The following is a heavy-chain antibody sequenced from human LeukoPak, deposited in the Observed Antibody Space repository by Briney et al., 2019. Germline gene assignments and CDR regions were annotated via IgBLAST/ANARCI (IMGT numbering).Heavy chain of an antibody. V-gene: IGHV4-39*01. CDR1: GGSINSNSHH. D-gene: IGHD3-9*01. CDR3: ARRGDILTDYAFDY. Sequence: PSETLSLTCSVSGGSINSNSHHWAWLRQAPRKALEWIGNIYYSGTTSYSPSLKSRVSISVDTSKNQFSLRLTSVTAADTAVYYCARRGDILTDYAFDYWGQGTLVTVSS. CDR2: IYYSGTT. J-gene: IGHJ4*02.